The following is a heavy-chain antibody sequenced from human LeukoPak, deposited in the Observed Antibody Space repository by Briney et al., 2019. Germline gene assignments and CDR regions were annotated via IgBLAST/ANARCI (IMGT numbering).Heavy chain of an antibody. CDR1: GYTFTGYY. V-gene: IGHV1-2*02. D-gene: IGHD5-24*01. CDR2: INPSSGGT. Sequence: ASVKVSCKASGYTFTGYYMHWVRQAPGQGLEWMGWINPSSGGTNYAQKFQGRVTMTRDTSISTAYMELSRLRSDDTAVYYCARDLEGRDGYNLVYWGQGTLVTVSS. J-gene: IGHJ4*02. CDR3: ARDLEGRDGYNLVY.